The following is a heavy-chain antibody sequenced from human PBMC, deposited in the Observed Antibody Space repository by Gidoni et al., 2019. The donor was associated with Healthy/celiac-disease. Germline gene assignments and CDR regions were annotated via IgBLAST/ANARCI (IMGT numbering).Heavy chain of an antibody. V-gene: IGHV3-7*04. CDR2: IKQDGSEK. CDR3: ARDPVVPVPPDY. Sequence: EVQLVESGGGLVQPGGSLRLSCAAYGFTFSSYWMSWVRQAPGKGLEWVANIKQDGSEKYYVDSVKGRFTISRDNAKNSLYLQMNSLRAEDTAVYYCARDPVVPVPPDYWGQGTLVTVSS. D-gene: IGHD2-2*01. CDR1: GFTFSSYW. J-gene: IGHJ4*02.